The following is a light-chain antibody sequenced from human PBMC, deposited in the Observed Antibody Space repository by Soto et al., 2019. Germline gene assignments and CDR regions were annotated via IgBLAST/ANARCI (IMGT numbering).Light chain of an antibody. CDR1: QSISSW. CDR2: KAS. J-gene: IGKJ1*01. V-gene: IGKV1-5*03. CDR3: QQYNSHRT. Sequence: DIQMTQSPSTLSASVGDRVTITCRASQSISSWLAWYQQKPGKAPELLIHKASSLESGVPSRFSGSGSGTEFTLTISSLQPDDFATYYCQQYNSHRTFGQGTKVEIK.